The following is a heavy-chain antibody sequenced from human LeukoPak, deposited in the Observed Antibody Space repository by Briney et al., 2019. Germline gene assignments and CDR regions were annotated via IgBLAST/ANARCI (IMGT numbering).Heavy chain of an antibody. J-gene: IGHJ4*02. V-gene: IGHV4-34*01. CDR2: INHSGST. Sequence: SETLSLTCAVDGGSFSDYYRSWIRQPPGKGLEWIGEINHSGSTNYNPSLKSRVTISVDTSKNQFSLKLSSVTAADTAVYYCARGLTMIVVVTLYYFDYWGQGTPVTVSS. CDR1: GGSFSDYY. CDR3: ARGLTMIVVVTLYYFDY. D-gene: IGHD3-22*01.